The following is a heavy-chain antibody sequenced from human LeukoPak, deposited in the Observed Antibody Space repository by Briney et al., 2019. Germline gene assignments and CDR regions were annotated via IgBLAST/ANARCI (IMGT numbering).Heavy chain of an antibody. D-gene: IGHD2-2*01. CDR3: ARDRVVPAAIDPLYNWFDP. Sequence: ASVKASCKAPGGTFSSYAISWVRQAPGQGLEWMGRIIPIFGIANYAQKFQGRVTITADKSTSTAYMELSSLRSEDTAVYYCARDRVVPAAIDPLYNWFDPWGQGTLVTVSS. J-gene: IGHJ5*02. CDR2: IIPIFGIA. CDR1: GGTFSSYA. V-gene: IGHV1-69*04.